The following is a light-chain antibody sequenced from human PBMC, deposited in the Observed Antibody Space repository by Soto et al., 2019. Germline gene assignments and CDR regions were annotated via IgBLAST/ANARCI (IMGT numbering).Light chain of an antibody. CDR1: SSGVGGYKY. J-gene: IGLJ1*01. Sequence: QSALTQPHSVSGSPGQSVTISCTGTSSGVGGYKYVSWYQQHPGKAPKLMIYDVSERPSGVPDRFSGSKSGNTASLTISGLHAEDEADYYCCSYAGSPYVFGTGTKLTVL. CDR3: CSYAGSPYV. CDR2: DVS. V-gene: IGLV2-11*01.